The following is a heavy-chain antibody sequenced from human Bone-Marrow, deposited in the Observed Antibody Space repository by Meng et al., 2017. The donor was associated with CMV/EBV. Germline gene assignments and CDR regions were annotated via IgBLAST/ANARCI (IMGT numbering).Heavy chain of an antibody. CDR2: IPCDGGNK. CDR3: ARSTRCSGGSCYPKVYYGMDV. CDR1: GFTFS. J-gene: IGHJ6*02. Sequence: GESLKISCAASGFTFSVRQAPGKGLEWVAVIPCDGGNKYYADSVKGRFAISRDNSKNTLYVQMNSLRPEHTAVYYCARSTRCSGGSCYPKVYYGMDVWGQGTTVTVSS. V-gene: IGHV3-30*09. D-gene: IGHD2-15*01.